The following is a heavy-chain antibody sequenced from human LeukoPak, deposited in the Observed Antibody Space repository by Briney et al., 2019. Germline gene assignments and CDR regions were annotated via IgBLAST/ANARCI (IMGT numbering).Heavy chain of an antibody. D-gene: IGHD3-10*01. V-gene: IGHV4-59*01. CDR2: IYYTGSST. Sequence: SETLSLTCTVSGGSIRNKYWSWIRQPPGKGLEWIRYIYYTGSSTYYNPSLESRVSISVDTSKNQFSLRLNSVTAADTAVYYCARPQWQDTMGPWFDPWGQGTLVTVSS. CDR3: ARPQWQDTMGPWFDP. J-gene: IGHJ5*02. CDR1: GGSIRNKY.